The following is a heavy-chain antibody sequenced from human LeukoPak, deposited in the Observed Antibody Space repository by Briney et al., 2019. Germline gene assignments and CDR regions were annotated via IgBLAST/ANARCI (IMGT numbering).Heavy chain of an antibody. J-gene: IGHJ4*02. CDR1: GYTFTSYG. Sequence: GASVKVSCKASGYTFTSYGISWVRQAPGQGLEWMGWISAYNGNTNYAQKLQGRVTMTTDTSTSTAYMELRSLRSDDTAVYYCARDLHSSSWYGSDYWGQGTLVTVSS. CDR2: ISAYNGNT. V-gene: IGHV1-18*01. CDR3: ARDLHSSSWYGSDY. D-gene: IGHD6-13*01.